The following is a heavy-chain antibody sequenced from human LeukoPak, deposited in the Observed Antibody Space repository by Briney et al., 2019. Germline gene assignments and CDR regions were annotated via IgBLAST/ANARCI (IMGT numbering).Heavy chain of an antibody. CDR2: INHSGST. J-gene: IGHJ4*02. CDR1: GGSFSGYY. Sequence: SETLSLTCAVYGGSFSGYYWSWIRQPPGKGLEWIGEINHSGSTNYNPSLKSRVTISVDTSKNQFSLKLSSVTAADTAVYYCVRVNSSGCDYWGQGTLVTVSS. CDR3: VRVNSSGCDY. V-gene: IGHV4-34*01. D-gene: IGHD6-19*01.